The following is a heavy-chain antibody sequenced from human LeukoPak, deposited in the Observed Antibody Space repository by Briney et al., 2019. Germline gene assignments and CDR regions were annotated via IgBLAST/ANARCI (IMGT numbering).Heavy chain of an antibody. V-gene: IGHV3-33*01. D-gene: IGHD5-18*01. J-gene: IGHJ6*02. Sequence: GGSLRLSCAASGFTFSSYGMHWVRQAPGKGLEWVAVIWYDGSNKYYADSVKGRFTISRDNSKNTLYLQMNSLRAEDTAVYYCARDSANTAMDPYYYYGMDVWGQGTTVTVSS. CDR1: GFTFSSYG. CDR3: ARDSANTAMDPYYYYGMDV. CDR2: IWYDGSNK.